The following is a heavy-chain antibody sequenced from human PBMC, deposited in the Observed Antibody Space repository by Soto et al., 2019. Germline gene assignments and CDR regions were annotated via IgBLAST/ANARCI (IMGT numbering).Heavy chain of an antibody. CDR2: ISDNGGTT. V-gene: IGHV3-23*01. D-gene: IGHD6-13*01. Sequence: GGSLRLSCAASEFTFSNYAMSWVRQAPGKGLEWVSSISDNGGTTYYADSVKGRFTISRDNSKNTLYLQMNSLRAEDTAVYYCATDPQQLIVYFDYWSQGTQVTVSS. J-gene: IGHJ4*02. CDR3: ATDPQQLIVYFDY. CDR1: EFTFSNYA.